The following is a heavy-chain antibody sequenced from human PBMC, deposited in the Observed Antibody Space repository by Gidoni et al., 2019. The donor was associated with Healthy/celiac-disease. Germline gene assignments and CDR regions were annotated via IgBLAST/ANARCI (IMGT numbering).Heavy chain of an antibody. CDR3: AHSITGTTGGAFDI. CDR2: IYWDDDK. J-gene: IGHJ3*02. V-gene: IGHV2-5*02. D-gene: IGHD1-7*01. Sequence: QITLKESAPTLVKPTQTLTMTCTFSVFSLSTSGVGVVWIRQPPGKALEWLALIYWDDDKRYSPSLKSRLTITKDTSKNQVVLTMTKMDPVDKATYYCAHSITGTTGGAFDIWGQGTMVTVSS. CDR1: VFSLSTSGVG.